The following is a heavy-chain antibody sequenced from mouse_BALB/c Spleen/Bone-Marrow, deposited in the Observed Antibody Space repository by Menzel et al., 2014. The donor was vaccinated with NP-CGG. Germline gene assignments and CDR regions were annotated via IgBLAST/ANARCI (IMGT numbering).Heavy chain of an antibody. Sequence: QVHVKQSGPGLVQPSQSLSITCTVSGFSLTSYGLHWVRQSPGKGLGWLGVIWRGGSTDYNAAFMSRLSITKDNSKSQVFFKMSSLQADDTAIYYCARYDRYYFDYWGQGTTLTVSS. CDR1: GFSLTSYG. J-gene: IGHJ2*01. D-gene: IGHD2-14*01. CDR3: ARYDRYYFDY. V-gene: IGHV2-5*01. CDR2: IWRGGST.